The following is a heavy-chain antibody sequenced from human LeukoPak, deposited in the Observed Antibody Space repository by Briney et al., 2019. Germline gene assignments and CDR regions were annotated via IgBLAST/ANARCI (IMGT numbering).Heavy chain of an antibody. D-gene: IGHD3-10*01. CDR1: GFTFSSYS. CDR3: AKDRGIISDY. CDR2: ISGSGDST. Sequence: GGSLRLSCVVSGFTFSSYSMSWVRQAPGKGLEWVSAISGSGDSTYYADSVKGRFTISRDNSKNTLYLQMHSLRVEDTAVYYCAKDRGIISDYWGQGTLVTVSS. V-gene: IGHV3-23*01. J-gene: IGHJ4*02.